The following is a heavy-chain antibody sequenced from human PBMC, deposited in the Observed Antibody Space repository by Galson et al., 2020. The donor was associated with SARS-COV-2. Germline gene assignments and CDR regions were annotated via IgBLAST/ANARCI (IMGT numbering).Heavy chain of an antibody. CDR1: GGSISSYY. CDR2: IHTSGST. Sequence: SETLSLTCTVSGGSISSYYWSWIRQPAGKGLEWIGRIHTSGSTNYNPSLKSRVTMSVATSKNQFSLKLSSVTAADTAVYYCARDFIAVAGNDYYYGMDVWGQGTTVTVSS. D-gene: IGHD6-19*01. CDR3: ARDFIAVAGNDYYYGMDV. J-gene: IGHJ6*02. V-gene: IGHV4-4*07.